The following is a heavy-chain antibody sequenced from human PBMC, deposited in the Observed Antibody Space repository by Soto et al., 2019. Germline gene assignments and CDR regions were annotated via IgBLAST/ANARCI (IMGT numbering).Heavy chain of an antibody. D-gene: IGHD6-19*01. Sequence: EVQLVESGGGLVQPGGSLRLSCAVSGFTFSDYWMSWVRQAPGKGLEWVANIKQDGNEKYYVDSVKGRFTISRDNAKNSLYLQMNSLRAEDTAVYYCARGLGSSGWYSPWGAFGIWGQGTMVTVSS. CDR1: GFTFSDYW. J-gene: IGHJ3*02. CDR2: IKQDGNEK. V-gene: IGHV3-7*01. CDR3: ARGLGSSGWYSPWGAFGI.